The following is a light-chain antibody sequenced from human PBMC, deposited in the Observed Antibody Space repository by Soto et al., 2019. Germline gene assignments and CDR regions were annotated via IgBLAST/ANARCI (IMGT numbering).Light chain of an antibody. CDR2: EVT. Sequence: QSALAQPASVSGSRGQSITISCTGTSSDIGRYDLVAWYQQHPGEAPKLVIYEVTKRPSGISDRFSASKSGNTASLTISGLQAEDEATYFCSSHAGRGTVLFGGGTKLTVL. CDR1: SSDIGRYDL. J-gene: IGLJ2*01. CDR3: SSHAGRGTVL. V-gene: IGLV2-23*02.